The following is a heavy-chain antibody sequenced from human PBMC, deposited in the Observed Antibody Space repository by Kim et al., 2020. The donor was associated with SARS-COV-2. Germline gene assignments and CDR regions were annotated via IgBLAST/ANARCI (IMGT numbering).Heavy chain of an antibody. J-gene: IGHJ4*02. CDR3: AALPGGTGSPVDS. CDR2: IAVGSGNT. CDR1: RFSFSRSG. D-gene: IGHD3-10*01. Sequence: SVKVSCKASRFSFSRSGLQWVRQTRGQRLEWIGWIAVGSGNTNYAQKFQERVTISRDMSTSTVYMELSSLRSEDTAVYYCAALPGGTGSPVDSWGQGTLVTVSS. V-gene: IGHV1-58*01.